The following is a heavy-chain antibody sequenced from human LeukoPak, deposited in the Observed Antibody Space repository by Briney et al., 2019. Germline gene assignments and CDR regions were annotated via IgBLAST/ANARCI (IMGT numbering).Heavy chain of an antibody. V-gene: IGHV3-23*01. CDR2: ISGSGGST. J-gene: IGHJ4*02. D-gene: IGHD2-15*01. Sequence: PGGSLRLSCAASGFTVSSNYMSWVRQAPGKGLGWVSAISGSGGSTYYADSVKGRFTISRDNSKNTLYLQMNSLRAEDTAVYYCAKDQVVVVALFDYWGQGTLVTVSS. CDR1: GFTVSSNY. CDR3: AKDQVVVVALFDY.